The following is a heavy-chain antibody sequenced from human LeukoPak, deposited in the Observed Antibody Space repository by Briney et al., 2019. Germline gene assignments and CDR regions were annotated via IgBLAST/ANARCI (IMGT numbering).Heavy chain of an antibody. J-gene: IGHJ3*02. V-gene: IGHV3-21*01. CDR1: GFTFSSYS. CDR2: ISSSSSYI. D-gene: IGHD5-18*01. CDR3: AKASGGYSYGPVDAFDI. Sequence: PGGSLRLSCAASGFTFSSYSMNWVRQAPGKGLEWVSSISSSSSYIYYADSVKGRFTISRDNSKNTLYLQMNSLRAEDTAVYYCAKASGGYSYGPVDAFDIWGQGTMVTVSS.